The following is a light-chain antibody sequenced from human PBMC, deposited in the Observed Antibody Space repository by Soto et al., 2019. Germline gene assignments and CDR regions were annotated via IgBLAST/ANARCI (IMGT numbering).Light chain of an antibody. J-gene: IGLJ1*01. CDR3: NSYVGNNNFV. V-gene: IGLV2-8*01. CDR1: SSDVGGYNY. CDR2: EVS. Sequence: QSALTQPPSASGSPGQSVTISCTGTSSDVGGYNYVSWYQQHPGKAPKLMIYEVSKRPSGVPDRFSGPKSGNTASLTVSGLQAEDEADYYCNSYVGNNNFVFGTGTKVTVL.